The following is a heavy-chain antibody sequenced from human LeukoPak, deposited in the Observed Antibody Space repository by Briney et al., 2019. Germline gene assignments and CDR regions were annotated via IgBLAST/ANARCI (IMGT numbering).Heavy chain of an antibody. CDR3: AKKMGTGKYYFDY. D-gene: IGHD3-10*01. J-gene: IGHJ4*02. V-gene: IGHV3-23*01. Sequence: GGSLRLSCAASEFSFGNYAMSWVRQAPGKGLQWVSSITSSGGATYYIDSVRGRFTISRDNSKNTLYLQMNSLRADDTAVYYCAKKMGTGKYYFDYWGQGTLVTVSS. CDR1: EFSFGNYA. CDR2: ITSSGGAT.